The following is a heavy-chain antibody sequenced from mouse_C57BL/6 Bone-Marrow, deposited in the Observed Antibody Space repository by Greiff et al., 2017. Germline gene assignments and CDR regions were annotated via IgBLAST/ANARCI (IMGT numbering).Heavy chain of an antibody. D-gene: IGHD1-1*01. CDR2: IYPRDGST. Sequence: QVQLKQSGPELVKPGASVKLSCKASGYTFTSYDINWVKQRPGQGLEWIGWIYPRDGSTKYNEKFKGKATLTVDTYSSTAYMELHVLTSEDSAVYVFSRVYYGRSLWYAMDYWGQGTSVTVSS. CDR1: GYTFTSYD. V-gene: IGHV1-85*01. J-gene: IGHJ4*01. CDR3: SRVYYGRSLWYAMDY.